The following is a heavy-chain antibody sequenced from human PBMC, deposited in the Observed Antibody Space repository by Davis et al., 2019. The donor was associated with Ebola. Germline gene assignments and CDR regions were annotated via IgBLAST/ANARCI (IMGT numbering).Heavy chain of an antibody. CDR3: ARASTVTPLDY. CDR2: INHSGST. D-gene: IGHD4-17*01. Sequence: MPSETLSLTCAVYGGSFSSYYWMWIRQPPGKGLEWIGEINHSGSTNYNPSLKSRVTISVDTSKNQFSLKLSSVTAADTAVYYCARASTVTPLDYWGQGSLVTVSS. CDR1: GGSFSSYY. V-gene: IGHV4-34*01. J-gene: IGHJ4*02.